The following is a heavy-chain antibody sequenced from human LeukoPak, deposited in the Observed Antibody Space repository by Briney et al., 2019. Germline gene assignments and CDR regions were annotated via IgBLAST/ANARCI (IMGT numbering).Heavy chain of an antibody. V-gene: IGHV3-23*01. CDR3: AKKVYYDSSGYIDY. D-gene: IGHD3-22*01. J-gene: IGHJ4*02. CDR1: GFTFSSYA. Sequence: AGGSLRLSCAASGFTFSSYAMSWVRQAPGKGLEWVSAISGSGGSTYYADSEKGRFTISRDNSKNTLYLQMNSLRAEDTAVYYCAKKVYYDSSGYIDYWGQGTLVTVSS. CDR2: ISGSGGST.